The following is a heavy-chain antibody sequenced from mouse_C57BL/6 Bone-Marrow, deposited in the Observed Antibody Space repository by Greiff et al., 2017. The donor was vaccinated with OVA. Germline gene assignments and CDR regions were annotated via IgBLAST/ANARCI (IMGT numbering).Heavy chain of an antibody. Sequence: VQLQESGAELVRPGTSVKVSCKASGYAFTNYLIEWVKQRPGQGLEWIGVINPGSGGTNYNEKFKGKATLTADKSSSTAYMQLSSLTSEDSAVYFCARDGNYAWDYYAMDYWGQGTSVTVSS. J-gene: IGHJ4*01. D-gene: IGHD2-1*01. CDR2: INPGSGGT. V-gene: IGHV1-54*01. CDR1: GYAFTNYL. CDR3: ARDGNYAWDYYAMDY.